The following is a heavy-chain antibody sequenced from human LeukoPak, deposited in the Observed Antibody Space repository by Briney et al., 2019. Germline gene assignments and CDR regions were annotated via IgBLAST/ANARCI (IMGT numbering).Heavy chain of an antibody. J-gene: IGHJ3*02. CDR3: RLDSSGYYYGGDAFDI. D-gene: IGHD3-22*01. V-gene: IGHV1-69-2*01. CDR1: GYTFTDYY. Sequence: ASVKISCKASGYTFTDYYMHWVQQAPGKGLEWMGRVDPEDGETIYAEKFQGRVTITADTSTDTAYMELSSLRSEDTAVYYCRLDSSGYYYGGDAFDIWGQGTMVTVSS. CDR2: VDPEDGET.